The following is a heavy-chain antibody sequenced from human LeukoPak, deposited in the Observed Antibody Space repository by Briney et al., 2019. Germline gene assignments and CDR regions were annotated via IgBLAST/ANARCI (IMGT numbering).Heavy chain of an antibody. CDR2: INHSGST. CDR1: GGSFSGYY. J-gene: IGHJ4*02. CDR3: AVFSSSWRNFDY. Sequence: SETLSLTCAVYGGSFSGYYWSWIRQPPGKGLEWIGEINHSGSTNYNPSLKSRVTISVDTSKNQFSLKLSSVTAADTAVYYCAVFSSSWRNFDYWGQGTLVTVSS. D-gene: IGHD6-13*01. V-gene: IGHV4-34*01.